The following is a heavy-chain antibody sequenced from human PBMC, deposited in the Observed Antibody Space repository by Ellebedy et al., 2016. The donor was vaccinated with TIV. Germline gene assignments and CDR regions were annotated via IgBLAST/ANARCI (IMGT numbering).Heavy chain of an antibody. Sequence: GESLKISXAASGFTFSSYAMSWVRQAPGKGLEWVSAISGSGGSTYYADSVKGRFTISRDNSKNTLYLQMNSLRAEDTAVYYCAKDANEYQISYFDYWGQGTLVTVSS. CDR1: GFTFSSYA. J-gene: IGHJ4*02. D-gene: IGHD2-2*01. CDR2: ISGSGGST. V-gene: IGHV3-23*01. CDR3: AKDANEYQISYFDY.